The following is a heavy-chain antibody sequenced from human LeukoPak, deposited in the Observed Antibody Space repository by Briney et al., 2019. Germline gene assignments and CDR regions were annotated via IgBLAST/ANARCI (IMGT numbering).Heavy chain of an antibody. J-gene: IGHJ4*02. D-gene: IGHD6-13*01. CDR3: ARGLGRHTAAAAALDY. V-gene: IGHV4-34*01. CDR1: GGSFSGYY. Sequence: SETLSLTCAVYGGSFSGYYWSWIRQPPGKGLEWIGEINHSGSTNYNPSLKSRVTISVDTSKNQFSLKLSSVTAADTAVYYCARGLGRHTAAAAALDYWGQGTLVTVSS. CDR2: INHSGST.